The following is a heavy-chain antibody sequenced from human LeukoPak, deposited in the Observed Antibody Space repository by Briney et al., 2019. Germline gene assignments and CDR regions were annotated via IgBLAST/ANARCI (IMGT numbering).Heavy chain of an antibody. CDR3: AKGTGSYSERY. Sequence: GGSLRLSCAASGFTFSSYWMHWVRQAPGKGLVWVSRINTDGSSTSYADSVKGRFTISRDNSKNTLYLQMNSLRAEDTAVYYCAKGTGSYSERYWGQGTLVTVSS. D-gene: IGHD1-26*01. CDR2: INTDGSST. J-gene: IGHJ4*02. CDR1: GFTFSSYW. V-gene: IGHV3-74*01.